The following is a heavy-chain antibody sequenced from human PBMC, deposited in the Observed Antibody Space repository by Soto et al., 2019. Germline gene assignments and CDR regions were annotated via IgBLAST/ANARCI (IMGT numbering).Heavy chain of an antibody. D-gene: IGHD3-22*01. CDR3: AKGGNKVYYYDSSGYYYFEY. V-gene: IGHV3-23*01. Sequence: GGSLRLSCAASGFTFSSYAMSWVRQAPGKGLEWVSAISGSGGSTYYADSVKGRFTISRDNSKNTLYLQMNSLRAEDTAVYYCAKGGNKVYYYDSSGYYYFEYWGQGTLVTVSS. CDR2: ISGSGGST. CDR1: GFTFSSYA. J-gene: IGHJ4*02.